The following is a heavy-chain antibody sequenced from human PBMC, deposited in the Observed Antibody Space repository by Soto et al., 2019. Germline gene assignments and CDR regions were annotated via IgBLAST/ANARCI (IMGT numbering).Heavy chain of an antibody. D-gene: IGHD4-17*01. CDR2: ISYDGSNK. J-gene: IGHJ5*02. V-gene: IGHV3-30-3*01. CDR3: ARDDYGDYDGWFDP. CDR1: GFTFSSYA. Sequence: GGSLRLSCAASGFTFSSYAMHWVRQAPGKGLEWVAVISYDGSNKFYADSVKGRFTISRDTSNNQFSLNLSSVTAADTAVYYCARDDYGDYDGWFDPWGQGTLVTVSS.